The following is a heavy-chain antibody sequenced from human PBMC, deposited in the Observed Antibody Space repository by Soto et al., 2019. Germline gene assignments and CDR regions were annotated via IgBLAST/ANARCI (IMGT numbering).Heavy chain of an antibody. CDR1: GGTFSSYA. CDR2: IIPIFGTA. V-gene: IGHV1-69*06. CDR3: ARDRQEYYDSSGYYPHY. D-gene: IGHD3-22*01. Sequence: GASVKVSCKASGGTFSSYAISWVRQAPGQGLEWMGGIIPIFGTANYAQKFQGRVTITADKSTSTAYMELSSLRSEDTAVYYCARDRQEYYDSSGYYPHYWGKGTLVTVS. J-gene: IGHJ4*02.